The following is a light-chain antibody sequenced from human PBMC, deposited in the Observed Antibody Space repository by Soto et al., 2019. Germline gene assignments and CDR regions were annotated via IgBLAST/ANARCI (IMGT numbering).Light chain of an antibody. V-gene: IGLV2-14*01. Sequence: QSVLTQPGSRSGTPGQSIPIFCTGTSCDFGPYYYVSWFQQHPGKAPKLMISEVNNRPSGVSNRFSGSKSGNTAYLTISGLQVEDEAEYFCFSFTNASTHVFGTGTKVTAL. CDR2: EVN. J-gene: IGLJ1*01. CDR1: SCDFGPYYY. CDR3: FSFTNASTHV.